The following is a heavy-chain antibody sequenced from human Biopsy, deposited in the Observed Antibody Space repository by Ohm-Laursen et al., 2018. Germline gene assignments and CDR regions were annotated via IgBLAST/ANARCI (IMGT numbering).Heavy chain of an antibody. CDR2: ITWNSGHI. Sequence: SLRLSCAASVFTFYDYAMSWVRQRPGKGLEWVSGITWNSGHIAYADSVKGRITISRDNAKNVLWLQMNSLRVDDTAMYYCVKDIRRYFYGMDVWGQGTTVTVS. D-gene: IGHD3-10*01. CDR3: VKDIRRYFYGMDV. CDR1: VFTFYDYA. V-gene: IGHV3-9*01. J-gene: IGHJ6*02.